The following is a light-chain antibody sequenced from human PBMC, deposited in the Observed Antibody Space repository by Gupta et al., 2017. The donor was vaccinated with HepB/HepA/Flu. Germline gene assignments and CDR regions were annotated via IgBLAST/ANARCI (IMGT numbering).Light chain of an antibody. V-gene: IGLV2-23*02. CDR1: RSDVGSYNL. CDR3: CSYASTTGV. Sequence: QSALTQPASVSGSPGQSITISCTGTRSDVGSYNLVSWYQQHPGKAPKPRMYEVNKWTSGVSNRFSGAKSGNTASLTISGLQAEDEADYYCCSYASTTGVFGGGTKLTVL. J-gene: IGLJ2*01. CDR2: EVN.